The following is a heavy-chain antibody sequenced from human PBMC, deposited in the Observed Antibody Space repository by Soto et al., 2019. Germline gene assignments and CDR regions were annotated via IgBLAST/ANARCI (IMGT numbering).Heavy chain of an antibody. D-gene: IGHD3-16*01. CDR3: ARDFTGWRPDGVES. Sequence: QVHLVQSGPEVKKPGASVKVSCKASGFTFTSYAITWVRQAPGQGLEWMGWISAYNGNTNYAHNLRGRVTMTTDTTTSTAYMELGSLTSDDTAVYYCARDFTGWRPDGVESWGQGTLVIVSS. CDR1: GFTFTSYA. CDR2: ISAYNGNT. J-gene: IGHJ4*02. V-gene: IGHV1-18*01.